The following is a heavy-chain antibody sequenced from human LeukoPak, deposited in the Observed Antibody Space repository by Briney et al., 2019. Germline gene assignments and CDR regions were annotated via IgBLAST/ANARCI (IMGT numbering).Heavy chain of an antibody. V-gene: IGHV3-30*02. Sequence: PGGSLRLSCAASGFIFSSYGMHWVRQAPGKGLEWVAFIRYDGSKKYYADSVKGRFTISRDNAKNSLYLQMNSLRAEDTAVYYCAELGITMIGGVWGKGTTVTISS. J-gene: IGHJ6*04. D-gene: IGHD3-10*02. CDR2: IRYDGSKK. CDR1: GFIFSSYG. CDR3: AELGITMIGGV.